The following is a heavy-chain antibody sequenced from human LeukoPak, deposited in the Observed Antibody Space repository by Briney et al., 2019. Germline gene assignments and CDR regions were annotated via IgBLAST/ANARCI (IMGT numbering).Heavy chain of an antibody. J-gene: IGHJ4*02. CDR1: GYTFTGYY. V-gene: IGHV1-2*02. CDR3: ARGSFYYDSSGYYFND. Sequence: ASVKVSCKASGYTFTGYYMHWVRQAPGQGLEWMGWINPNSGGTNYAQKFQGRVTMTRDTSISTAYMELSRLKSDDTAVYYCARGSFYYDSSGYYFNDWGQGTLVTVSS. D-gene: IGHD3-22*01. CDR2: INPNSGGT.